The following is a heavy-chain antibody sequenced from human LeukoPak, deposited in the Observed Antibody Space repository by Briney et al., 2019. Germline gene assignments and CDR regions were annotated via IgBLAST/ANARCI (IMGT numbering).Heavy chain of an antibody. D-gene: IGHD3-3*01. CDR3: AREKTIFGVVILDY. J-gene: IGHJ4*02. Sequence: SETLSLTCTVSGYSINSGYYWGWIRQPPGKGLEWIGSIYHTGSTYYNPSLKSRVTISVDTSKNQLSLKLSSVTAADTAVYYCAREKTIFGVVILDYWGQGTLVTVSS. V-gene: IGHV4-38-2*02. CDR2: IYHTGST. CDR1: GYSINSGYY.